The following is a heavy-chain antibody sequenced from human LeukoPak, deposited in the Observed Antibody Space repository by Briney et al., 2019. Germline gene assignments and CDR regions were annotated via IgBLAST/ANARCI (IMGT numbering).Heavy chain of an antibody. CDR2: IYYSGST. J-gene: IGHJ4*02. CDR1: GGSISSGDYY. CDR3: ARGALYYEYVWGSYRPKHFDY. Sequence: SQTLSLTCTVSGGSISSGDYYWSWIRQPPGKGLEWIGYIYYSGSTYYNPSLKSRVTISVDTSKNQFSLKLSSVTAADTAVYYCARGALYYEYVWGSYRPKHFDYWGQGTLVTVSS. D-gene: IGHD3-16*02. V-gene: IGHV4-30-4*01.